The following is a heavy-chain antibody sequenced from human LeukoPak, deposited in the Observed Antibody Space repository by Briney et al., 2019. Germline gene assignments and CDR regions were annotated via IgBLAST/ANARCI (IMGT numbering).Heavy chain of an antibody. J-gene: IGHJ6*02. CDR1: GYTFTSYD. CDR3: ARRGTAAVFGVYNYYYYYGMDV. D-gene: IGHD3-10*02. CDR2: MNPNSGNT. Sequence: AASVKVSCKASGYTFTSYDINWVRQVTGQGLEWMGWMNPNSGNTGYAQKFQGRVTMTRNTSISTAYMELSSLRSEDTVVYYCARRGTAAVFGVYNYYYYYGMDVWGQGTTVTVSS. V-gene: IGHV1-8*01.